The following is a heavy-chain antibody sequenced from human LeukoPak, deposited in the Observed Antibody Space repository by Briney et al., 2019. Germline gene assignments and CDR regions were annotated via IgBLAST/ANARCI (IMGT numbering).Heavy chain of an antibody. CDR1: GGSISSYY. Sequence: PSETLSLTCTVSGGSISSYYWSWIRQPPGKGLEWIGEINHSGSTNYNPSLKSRVTISVDTSKNQFSLKLSSVTAADTAVYYCASGGLWIQLWNRYYFDYWGQGTLVTVSS. V-gene: IGHV4-34*01. CDR2: INHSGST. D-gene: IGHD5-18*01. J-gene: IGHJ4*02. CDR3: ASGGLWIQLWNRYYFDY.